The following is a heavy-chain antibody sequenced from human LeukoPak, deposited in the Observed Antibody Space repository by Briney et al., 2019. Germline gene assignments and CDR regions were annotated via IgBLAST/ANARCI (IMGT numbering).Heavy chain of an antibody. J-gene: IGHJ4*02. CDR1: GGSISSSSYY. CDR3: ARLGEDWNYSDFDY. V-gene: IGHV4-39*01. CDR2: IYYSGST. Sequence: SETLSLTCTVSGGSISSSSYYWGWIRQPPGKGLEWIGSIYYSGSTYYNPSLKSRVTISVDTSKNQFSLKLSSVTAADTAVYYCARLGEDWNYSDFDYWGQGTLVTVSS. D-gene: IGHD1-7*01.